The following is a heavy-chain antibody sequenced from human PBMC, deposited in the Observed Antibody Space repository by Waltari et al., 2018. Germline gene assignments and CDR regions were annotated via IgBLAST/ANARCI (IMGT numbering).Heavy chain of an antibody. CDR1: GYIFINYF. CDR3: TVIAGDFDI. V-gene: IGHV1-2*06. CDR2: INCRNGGT. Sequence: QVNLVQSGADVRKPGASVTVSCKASGYIFINYFIHWVRQAPGQGLEWLGRINCRNGGTDYAQKFQGRVTLTRDTSISTAYMELSGLTLDDTAIYYCTVIAGDFDIWGPGTMVTASS. D-gene: IGHD2-21*01. J-gene: IGHJ3*02.